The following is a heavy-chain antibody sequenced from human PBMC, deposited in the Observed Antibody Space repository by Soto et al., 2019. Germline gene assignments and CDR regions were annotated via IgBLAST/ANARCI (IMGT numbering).Heavy chain of an antibody. D-gene: IGHD6-13*01. CDR2: ISGSGGST. CDR3: AKHAILFLAAEYNWFDP. V-gene: IGHV3-23*01. J-gene: IGHJ5*02. Sequence: EVQLLESGGGLVQPGGSLRLSCAASGFTFSSYAMSWVRQAPGKGLEWVSAISGSGGSTYYADSVKGRFTISRDNSKNTLYLQMNSLRVEDTAVYYCAKHAILFLAAEYNWFDPWGQGTLVTVSS. CDR1: GFTFSSYA.